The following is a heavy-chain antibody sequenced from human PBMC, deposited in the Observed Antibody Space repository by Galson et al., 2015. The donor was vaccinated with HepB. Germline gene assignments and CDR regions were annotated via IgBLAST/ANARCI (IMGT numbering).Heavy chain of an antibody. CDR2: IYPGDSDT. Sequence: QSGAEVKKPGESLKISCKGSGYSFTSYWIGWVRQMPGKGLEWMGIIYPGDSDTRYSPSFQGQVTISADKSISTAYLQWSSLKASDTAMYYCARAKRVDTASWWFDPWGQGTLVTVSS. D-gene: IGHD5-18*01. CDR3: ARAKRVDTASWWFDP. V-gene: IGHV5-51*01. J-gene: IGHJ5*02. CDR1: GYSFTSYW.